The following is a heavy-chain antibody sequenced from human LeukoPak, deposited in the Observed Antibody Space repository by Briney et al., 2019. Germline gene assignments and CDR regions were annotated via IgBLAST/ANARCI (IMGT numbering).Heavy chain of an antibody. CDR1: GGTFSSYA. Sequence: GASVRVSCKASGGTFSSYAINWVRQAPGQGLEWMGRIIPIFGTANYAQQFQGRVTITTDESTSTAYMELSSLRPEDTAVYYCARGVPIRDYYYYYMDVWGKGTTVTVSS. J-gene: IGHJ6*03. CDR2: IIPIFGTA. D-gene: IGHD5-24*01. V-gene: IGHV1-69*05. CDR3: ARGVPIRDYYYYYMDV.